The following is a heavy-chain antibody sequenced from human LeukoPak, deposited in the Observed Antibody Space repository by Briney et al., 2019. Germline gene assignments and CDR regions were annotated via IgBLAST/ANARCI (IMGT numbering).Heavy chain of an antibody. CDR3: ARRNWFDP. J-gene: IGHJ5*02. Sequence: SETLSLTCSVSGDSISRSYWNWIRPPAGKGLEWLGRVYISGSTNYNPSLKRRLTNSVDKSKNQFSLKFSSVTAADTAVYYCARRNWFDPWGQGTLVPVSS. CDR2: VYISGST. V-gene: IGHV4-4*07. CDR1: GDSISRSY.